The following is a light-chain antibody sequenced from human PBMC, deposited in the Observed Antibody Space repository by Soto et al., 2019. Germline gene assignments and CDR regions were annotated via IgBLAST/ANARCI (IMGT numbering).Light chain of an antibody. Sequence: EVVLTQSPATLSLSPGERATLSCRASQSVSGYLAWYQQKPGQVPRLLIYDAFNRATGIPVRFSGSGSGTDFTLTISSLEPEDFGVYYCQHRSSWPITFGQGTRLEIK. CDR1: QSVSGY. J-gene: IGKJ5*01. CDR2: DAF. CDR3: QHRSSWPIT. V-gene: IGKV3-11*01.